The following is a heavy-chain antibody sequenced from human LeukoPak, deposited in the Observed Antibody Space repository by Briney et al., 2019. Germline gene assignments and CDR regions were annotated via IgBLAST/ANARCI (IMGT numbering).Heavy chain of an antibody. CDR1: GGTFSSYV. D-gene: IGHD6-13*01. V-gene: IGHV1-69*13. CDR3: AKSRLAAAQNWFDP. J-gene: IGHJ5*02. CDR2: IIPIFETA. Sequence: RASVKVSCKASGGTFSSYVISWVRQAPGQGLEWMGGIIPIFETANYAQKFQGRVTITADESTTTAYMDLSSLRSEDTAVYYCAKSRLAAAQNWFDPWGQGTLVTVSS.